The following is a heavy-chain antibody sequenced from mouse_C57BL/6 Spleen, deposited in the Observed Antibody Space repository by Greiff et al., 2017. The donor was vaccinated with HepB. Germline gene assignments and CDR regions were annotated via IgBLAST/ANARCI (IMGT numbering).Heavy chain of an antibody. CDR3: AGPGSAYWYFDV. CDR1: GFTFTDYY. Sequence: EVKLVESGGGLVQPGGSLSLSCAASGFTFTDYYMSWVRQPPGKALEWLGFIRNKANGYTTEYSASVKGRFTISRDNSQSILYLQMNALRAEDSATYYCAGPGSAYWYFDVWGTGTTVTVSS. V-gene: IGHV7-3*01. CDR2: IRNKANGYTT. J-gene: IGHJ1*03. D-gene: IGHD6-1*01.